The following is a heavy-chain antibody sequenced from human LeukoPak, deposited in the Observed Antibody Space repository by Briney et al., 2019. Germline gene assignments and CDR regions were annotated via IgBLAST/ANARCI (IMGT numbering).Heavy chain of an antibody. CDR2: IYTSGST. Sequence: SQILSLTCTVSGGSISSGSYYWSWIRQPAGKGLEWIGRIYTSGSTNYNPSLKSRVTISVDTSKNQFSLKLSSVTAADTAVYYCARIDILTGYFNYWGQGTLVTVSS. V-gene: IGHV4-61*02. CDR1: GGSISSGSYY. CDR3: ARIDILTGYFNY. J-gene: IGHJ4*02. D-gene: IGHD3-9*01.